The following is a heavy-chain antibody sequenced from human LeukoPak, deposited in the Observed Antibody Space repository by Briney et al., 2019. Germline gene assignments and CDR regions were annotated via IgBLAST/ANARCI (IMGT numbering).Heavy chain of an antibody. V-gene: IGHV3-30*02. CDR2: ILYDGSNK. CDR1: GFTFSHYG. D-gene: IGHD2-2*01. CDR3: AKKGFCNSGSCYGVFDY. J-gene: IGHJ4*02. Sequence: GGSLTLSCAASGFTFSHYGMHWVRQAPGKGPERVAFILYDGSNKYYADSVKGRFTISRDNSKNTLDLQMNSLRAEDTAVYYCAKKGFCNSGSCYGVFDYWGQGTLVTVSS.